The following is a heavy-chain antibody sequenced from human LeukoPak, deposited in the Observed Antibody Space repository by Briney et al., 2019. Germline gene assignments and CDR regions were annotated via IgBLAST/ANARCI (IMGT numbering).Heavy chain of an antibody. D-gene: IGHD1-26*01. CDR3: TRGYSGVSVYAFDV. CDR1: GFTFSDHY. V-gene: IGHV3-72*01. Sequence: PGGSLRLSCAASGFTFSDHYIDWVRQAPGKGLEWVGRSGNKADSYTAEYAAFVEGRFTISRDDSKKSLYLQMNTLTIEDTAVYHCTRGYSGVSVYAFDVWGQGTTVTVSS. CDR2: SGNKADSYTA. J-gene: IGHJ3*01.